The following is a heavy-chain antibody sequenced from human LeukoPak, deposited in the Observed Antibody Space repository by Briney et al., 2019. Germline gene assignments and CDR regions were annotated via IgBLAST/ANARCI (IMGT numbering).Heavy chain of an antibody. Sequence: GGSLRLSCAASGFTFSSYRMNWVRQAPGKGLEWVSYISASSSMIYYAESVKGRFTISRDNAKNSLYLQMNSLRDEDTAVYYCAREYSSSSGSVSDYWGQGTLVTVSS. CDR3: AREYSSSSGSVSDY. V-gene: IGHV3-48*02. D-gene: IGHD6-6*01. J-gene: IGHJ4*02. CDR2: ISASSSMI. CDR1: GFTFSSYR.